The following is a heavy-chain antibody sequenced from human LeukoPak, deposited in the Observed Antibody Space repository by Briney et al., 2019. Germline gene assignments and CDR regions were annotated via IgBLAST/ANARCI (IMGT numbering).Heavy chain of an antibody. CDR3: VSFYETY. CDR1: GFIFSSYW. Sequence: GGSLRLSCAASGFIFSSYWMHWVRQAPGKGLVWVSRINSDGSWTSYADSVKGRFTISKDNAKNTVYLQMNSLRAEDTAVYYCVSFYETYWGRGTLVTVSS. D-gene: IGHD2/OR15-2a*01. CDR2: INSDGSWT. J-gene: IGHJ4*02. V-gene: IGHV3-74*01.